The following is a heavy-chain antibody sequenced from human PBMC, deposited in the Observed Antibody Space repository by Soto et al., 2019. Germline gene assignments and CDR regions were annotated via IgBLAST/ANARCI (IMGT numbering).Heavy chain of an antibody. CDR1: GGTFSSYA. Sequence: SVKVSCKASGGTFSSYAISWVRQAPGQGLEWMGGIIPIFGTANYAQKFQGRVTITADESTSTAYMELSSLRSEDTAVYYCARVGGLGEGYFDYWGQVTLVTVSS. CDR2: IIPIFGTA. D-gene: IGHD4-17*01. CDR3: ARVGGLGEGYFDY. J-gene: IGHJ4*02. V-gene: IGHV1-69*13.